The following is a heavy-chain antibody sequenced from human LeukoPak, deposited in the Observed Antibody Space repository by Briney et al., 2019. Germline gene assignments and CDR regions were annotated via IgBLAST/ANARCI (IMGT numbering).Heavy chain of an antibody. CDR3: ANAVYYYDSSGYSPPHFDY. D-gene: IGHD3-22*01. CDR1: GFTFNDYA. CDR2: ISWNSGSI. J-gene: IGHJ4*02. Sequence: QPGRSLRLSCAASGFTFNDYAMHWVRQAPGKGLEWVSGISWNSGSIGYADSVKGRFTISRDNAKNSLYLQMNSLRAEDTALYYCANAVYYYDSSGYSPPHFDYWGQGTLVTVPS. V-gene: IGHV3-9*01.